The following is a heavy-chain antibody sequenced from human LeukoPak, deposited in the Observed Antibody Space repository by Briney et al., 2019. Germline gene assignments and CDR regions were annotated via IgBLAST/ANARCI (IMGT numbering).Heavy chain of an antibody. CDR3: ARLYCSGVSCYYYGMDV. D-gene: IGHD2-15*01. CDR2: IYYSGST. J-gene: IGHJ6*04. Sequence: SETLSLTCTVSGGSISSYYWSWIRQPPGKGLEWIGYIYYSGSTNYNPSLKSRVTISVDTSKNQFSLKLSSVTAADTAVYYCARLYCSGVSCYYYGMDVWGKGSTVTVSS. CDR1: GGSISSYY. V-gene: IGHV4-59*01.